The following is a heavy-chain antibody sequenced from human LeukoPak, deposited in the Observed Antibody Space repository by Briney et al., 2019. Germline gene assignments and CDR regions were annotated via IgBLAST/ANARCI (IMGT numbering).Heavy chain of an antibody. CDR1: GGFFGGYY. J-gene: IGHJ4*02. V-gene: IGHV4-34*01. Sequence: SETLSLTCAVQGGFFGGYYWTWIRQPPGEGLEWIGDNSHSGRTSYNPSLKSRVTISVDTSKSQFSLELSSVTAADTAIYYCARAYDSSGKYFDYWGQGTLVTVSS. CDR2: NSHSGRT. CDR3: ARAYDSSGKYFDY. D-gene: IGHD3-22*01.